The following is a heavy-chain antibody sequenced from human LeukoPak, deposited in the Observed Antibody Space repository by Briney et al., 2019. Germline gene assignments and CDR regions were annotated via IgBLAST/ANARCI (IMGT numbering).Heavy chain of an antibody. V-gene: IGHV3-33*01. J-gene: IGHJ6*02. Sequence: GGSLRLSCAASGFTFSSYGMHWVRQAPGKGLEWAAVIWYDGSNKYYADSVKGRFTISRDNSKNTLYLQMNSLRAEDTAVYYCARGDYGDYPDYYYYGMDVWGQGTTVTVSS. CDR1: GFTFSSYG. CDR2: IWYDGSNK. D-gene: IGHD4-17*01. CDR3: ARGDYGDYPDYYYYGMDV.